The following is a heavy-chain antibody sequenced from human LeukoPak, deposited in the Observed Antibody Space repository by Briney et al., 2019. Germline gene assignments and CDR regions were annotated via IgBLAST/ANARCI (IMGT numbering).Heavy chain of an antibody. CDR1: GFIFSSYW. CDR2: IKQHGNEK. Sequence: PGGSLKLSCAASGFIFSSYWMGWVRQAPGKGLEWVANIKQHGNEKYYVDSVKGRFTISRDNAKNSVYLQMDSLRAEDTAVYFCARDANGGDFWSGYYTYWGQGILVTVSS. CDR3: ARDANGGDFWSGYYTY. V-gene: IGHV3-7*01. D-gene: IGHD3-3*01. J-gene: IGHJ4*02.